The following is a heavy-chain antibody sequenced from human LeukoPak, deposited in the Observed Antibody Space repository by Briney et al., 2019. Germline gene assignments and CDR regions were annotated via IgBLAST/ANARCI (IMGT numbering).Heavy chain of an antibody. CDR2: IRHDGSNK. CDR1: GFTFSTYG. Sequence: PGGSLRLSCAASGFTFSTYGMHWVRQAPGKGLEWVAFIRHDGSNKYYADSVKGRFTISRDNSENTLYLQMNSLRAEDTAVYYCAKDGLTGGYYYYYYMDVWGKGTTVTVSS. J-gene: IGHJ6*03. V-gene: IGHV3-30*02. D-gene: IGHD7-27*01. CDR3: AKDGLTGGYYYYYYMDV.